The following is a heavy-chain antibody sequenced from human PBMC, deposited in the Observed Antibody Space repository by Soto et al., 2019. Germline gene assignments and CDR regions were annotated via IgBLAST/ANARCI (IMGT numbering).Heavy chain of an antibody. J-gene: IGHJ3*02. CDR1: GYTLTNHG. D-gene: IGHD3-16*01. Sequence: ASVKVSCKTSGYTLTNHGINWVRQAPGQGLEWMGWINPYNANTNYAQKLQGRVTMTTDTSTSTAYMDLRSLTSDDTAVYYCARDRVAGIWGDAFDIWGQGTMVTVSS. CDR2: INPYNANT. V-gene: IGHV1-18*04. CDR3: ARDRVAGIWGDAFDI.